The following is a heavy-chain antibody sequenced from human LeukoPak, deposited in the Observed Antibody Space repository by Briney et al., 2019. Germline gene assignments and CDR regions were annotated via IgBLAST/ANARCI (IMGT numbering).Heavy chain of an antibody. V-gene: IGHV1-69*06. D-gene: IGHD4-17*01. CDR3: AGIEGEYGVLVY. J-gene: IGHJ4*02. CDR1: GGSFNTYA. CDR2: IIPIFGTP. Sequence: ASVKVSCKASGGSFNTYAINWVRQAPEQGLEWMGRIIPIFGTPHYAQKFQGRVTITADRSTSTAYMELSSLKADDTAVYYCAGIEGEYGVLVYWGQGTLVTVSS.